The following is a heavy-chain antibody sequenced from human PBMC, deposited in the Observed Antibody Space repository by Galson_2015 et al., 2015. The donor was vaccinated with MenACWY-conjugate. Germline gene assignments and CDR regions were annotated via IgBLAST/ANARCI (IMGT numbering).Heavy chain of an antibody. V-gene: IGHV1-18*01. Sequence: SVKVSCKASGYTFISYGISWVRQAPGQGLEWMGWISGYNGNTNYAQKLQGRVTMTTDTSTSTAYMELRSLRSDDTAVYYCARGGGLYYYDSSAYYAYWGQGTLVTVSS. CDR2: ISGYNGNT. CDR3: ARGGGLYYYDSSAYYAY. CDR1: GYTFISYG. J-gene: IGHJ4*02. D-gene: IGHD3-22*01.